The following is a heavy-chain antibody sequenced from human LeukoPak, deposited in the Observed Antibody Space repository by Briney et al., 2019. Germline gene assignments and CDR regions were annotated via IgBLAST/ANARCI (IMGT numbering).Heavy chain of an antibody. CDR3: ARGSPRGVAVAGTGWFDP. Sequence: PSETLSLTCAVYGGSLSGYYWSWIRQPPGKGLEWIGEINHSGSTIYNPSLKSRVTISVDTSKNQFSLKLSSVTAADTAVYYCARGSPRGVAVAGTGWFDPWGQGTLVTVSP. D-gene: IGHD6-19*01. CDR2: INHSGST. J-gene: IGHJ5*02. CDR1: GGSLSGYY. V-gene: IGHV4-34*01.